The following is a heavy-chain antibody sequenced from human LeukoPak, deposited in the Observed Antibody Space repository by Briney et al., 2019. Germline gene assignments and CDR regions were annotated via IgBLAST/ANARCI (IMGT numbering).Heavy chain of an antibody. D-gene: IGHD6-13*01. V-gene: IGHV1-8*01. CDR1: GYTFTNYD. CDR3: ARGLRREQQLLRAFDY. Sequence: ASVRVSCKASGYTFTNYDINWVRQASGQGLEWMGWMNPNSGNTGSEQKFQGRVTMTSKTSISTAYMELSSLRSEDTAVYYCARGLRREQQLLRAFDYWGQGTPVTVSS. J-gene: IGHJ4*02. CDR2: MNPNSGNT.